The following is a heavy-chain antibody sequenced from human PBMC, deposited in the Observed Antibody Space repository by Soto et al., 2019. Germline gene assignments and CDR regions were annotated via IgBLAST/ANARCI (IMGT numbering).Heavy chain of an antibody. CDR2: ISGTGANT. V-gene: IGHV3-23*01. J-gene: IGHJ5*02. CDR1: GFIFSSYA. Sequence: GGSLRLSCEASGFIFSSYAITWVRQAPGKGLEWVSTISGTGANTYYADSVKGRFTVSRDNSKNTVWLQMNSLRAADSSVYYCAKDSVHNLYRTSSLEDCFGPWGQGTLVTVSS. D-gene: IGHD6-6*01. CDR3: AKDSVHNLYRTSSLEDCFGP.